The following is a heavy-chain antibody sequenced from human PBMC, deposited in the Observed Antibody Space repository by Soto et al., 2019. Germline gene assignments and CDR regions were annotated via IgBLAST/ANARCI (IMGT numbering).Heavy chain of an antibody. CDR2: ISAYNGNT. Sequence: ASVKVSCKASGYIFNSYGISWVGQAPGQGLEWMGWISAYNGNTNYAQKLQGRVTMTIDTSTRTAYMELRSLRSDDTAVYYCARKSSSSSWSDPWGQGTLVTVSS. D-gene: IGHD6-6*01. CDR1: GYIFNSYG. V-gene: IGHV1-18*01. CDR3: ARKSSSSSWSDP. J-gene: IGHJ5*02.